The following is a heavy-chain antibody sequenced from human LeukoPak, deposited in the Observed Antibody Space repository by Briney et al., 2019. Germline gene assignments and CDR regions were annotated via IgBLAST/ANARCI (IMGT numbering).Heavy chain of an antibody. CDR1: GYTFTGYY. CDR2: INPNSGGT. D-gene: IGHD1/OR15-1a*01. V-gene: IGHV1-2*02. Sequence: GASVKVSCKASGYTFTGYYMHWVRQAPGQGLEWMGWINPNSGGTNYAQKLQGRVTMTTDTSTSTAYMELRSLRSDDTAVYYCARVKRQEHGVRVGRNYYYYMDVWGKGTTVTVSS. CDR3: ARVKRQEHGVRVGRNYYYYMDV. J-gene: IGHJ6*03.